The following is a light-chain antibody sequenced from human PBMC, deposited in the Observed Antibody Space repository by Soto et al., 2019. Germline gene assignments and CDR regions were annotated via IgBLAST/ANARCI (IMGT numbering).Light chain of an antibody. CDR1: SSNIGNNY. V-gene: IGLV1-51*02. CDR2: ENN. J-gene: IGLJ1*01. CDR3: GTWDSSLTTYV. Sequence: QSVLTQSPSVSAAPGQKVTISCSGSSSNIGNNYVSWYQQLPGTAPKLLIYENNKRPSGIPDRFSGSKSGTSATLGITGPQTGDEADYYCGTWDSSLTTYVFGTGTKLTVL.